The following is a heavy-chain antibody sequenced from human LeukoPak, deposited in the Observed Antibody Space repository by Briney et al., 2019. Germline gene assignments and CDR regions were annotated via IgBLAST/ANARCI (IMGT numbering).Heavy chain of an antibody. J-gene: IGHJ4*02. CDR2: INSDGSST. CDR1: GFTFSSYW. Sequence: GGSLRLSCAASGFTFSSYWMHWVRQAPGKGLVWVSRINSDGSSTTYADSVKGRFTISRDNAKNTLYLQMNSLRAADTAVYYCARDPAPSGWYDYWGQGTLVTVSS. D-gene: IGHD6-19*01. V-gene: IGHV3-74*01. CDR3: ARDPAPSGWYDY.